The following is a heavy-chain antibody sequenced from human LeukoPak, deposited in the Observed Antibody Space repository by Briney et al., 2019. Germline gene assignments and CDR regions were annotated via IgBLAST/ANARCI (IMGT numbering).Heavy chain of an antibody. CDR2: ISYDENSK. D-gene: IGHD3-10*01. CDR1: GFTFSSDG. J-gene: IGHJ4*02. Sequence: GGSLRLSCAASGFTFSSDGMHWVRQAPGKGLEWVAIISYDENSKSYADSVQGRFTISRDNSKNTLYLQMNSLRPEDTAIYYCAKLFESGTYNNFFHYWGQGILVTVFS. V-gene: IGHV3-30*18. CDR3: AKLFESGTYNNFFHY.